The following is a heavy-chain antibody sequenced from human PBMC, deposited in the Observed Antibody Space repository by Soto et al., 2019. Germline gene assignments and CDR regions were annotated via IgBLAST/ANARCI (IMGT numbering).Heavy chain of an antibody. CDR3: ARGSGYDFGDYFDY. Sequence: QVQLVESGGGVVQPGRSLRLSCAASGFTFSSYAMHWVRQAPGKGLEWVAVISYDGSNKYYADSVKGRFTISRDNSKNTLYLQMNSLRAEDTAVYYCARGSGYDFGDYFDYWGQRTLVTVSS. CDR1: GFTFSSYA. J-gene: IGHJ4*02. D-gene: IGHD5-12*01. V-gene: IGHV3-30-3*01. CDR2: ISYDGSNK.